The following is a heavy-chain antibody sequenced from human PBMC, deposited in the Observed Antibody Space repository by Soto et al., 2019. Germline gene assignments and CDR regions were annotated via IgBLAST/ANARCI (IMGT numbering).Heavy chain of an antibody. J-gene: IGHJ4*02. Sequence: SETLSLTCTVSGGSISSYYWSWIRQPPGKGLEWIGYIYYSGSTNYNPSLNSRVTISVDTSKNQFSLKLSSVTAADTAVYYCARAPRRWLQLPFYFDYWGQGTLVTVSS. CDR2: IYYSGST. V-gene: IGHV4-59*01. CDR3: ARAPRRWLQLPFYFDY. D-gene: IGHD5-12*01. CDR1: GGSISSYY.